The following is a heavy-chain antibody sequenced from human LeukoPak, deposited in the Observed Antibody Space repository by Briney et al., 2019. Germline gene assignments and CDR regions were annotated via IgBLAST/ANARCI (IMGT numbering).Heavy chain of an antibody. CDR1: GFTFSSYG. CDR3: ARDRLRAFYYFDS. J-gene: IGHJ4*02. CDR2: ISYDGSNQ. Sequence: PGRSLRLSCAASGFTFSSYGMHWVRQAPGKGLEWLALISYDGSNQNYADSVKGRFTISRDNSKNTVYLQQSSLRAEDTAVYYCARDRLRAFYYFDSWGQGTLVTVSS. D-gene: IGHD2/OR15-2a*01. V-gene: IGHV3-30*03.